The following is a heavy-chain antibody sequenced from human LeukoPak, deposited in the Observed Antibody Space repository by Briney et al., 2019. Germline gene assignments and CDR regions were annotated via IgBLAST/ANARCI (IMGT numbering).Heavy chain of an antibody. CDR1: GYTFTSYY. CDR3: ARAAGIVVVVAALGP. D-gene: IGHD2-15*01. Sequence: ASVKVSCKASGYTFTSYYMHWVRQAPGQGLEWMGIINPSGGSTSYAQKFQGRVTMTRDTSTSTVYMELSSLRSEDTAVCYCARAAGIVVVVAALGPWGQGTLVTVSS. J-gene: IGHJ5*02. CDR2: INPSGGST. V-gene: IGHV1-46*01.